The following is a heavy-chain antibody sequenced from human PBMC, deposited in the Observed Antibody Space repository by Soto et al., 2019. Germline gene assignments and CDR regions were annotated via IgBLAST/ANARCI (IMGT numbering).Heavy chain of an antibody. CDR2: ISHDGSNK. Sequence: QVQLVQSGAEVKKPGASVKVSCKASGYTFSNYGMHWVRQAPGKGLEWVALISHDGSNKYYADSVKGRFTISRDNSKNMLFLQMNSLRVEDTAVYYCARSASSPFDYWGQGTLVTVSS. V-gene: IGHV3-30*03. CDR1: GYTFSNYG. CDR3: ARSASSPFDY. J-gene: IGHJ4*02.